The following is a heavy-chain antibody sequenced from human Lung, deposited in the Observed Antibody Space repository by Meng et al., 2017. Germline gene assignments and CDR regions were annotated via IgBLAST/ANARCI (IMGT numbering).Heavy chain of an antibody. V-gene: IGHV4-30-4*01. Sequence: QLQESGPGLVKPYQTLSLTSTVSGGSISSSNYYWSWIRQPPGKGLEWSGHIYNSGSTYYNPSLKSRITISVDTSKNQFSLKLSSVTAADTAVYYCARGQKGYFDLWGRGTLVTVSS. CDR2: IYNSGST. CDR3: ARGQKGYFDL. CDR1: GGSISSSNYY. J-gene: IGHJ2*01.